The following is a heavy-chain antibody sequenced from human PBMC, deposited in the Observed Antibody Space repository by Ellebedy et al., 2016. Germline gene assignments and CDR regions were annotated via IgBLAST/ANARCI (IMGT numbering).Heavy chain of an antibody. CDR2: ISPYSGGT. V-gene: IGHV1-2*02. CDR3: ARDWIGDY. Sequence: ASVKVSCKTSGYAFTAYYIHWVRQAPGQGLEWMGWISPYSGGTNYAQSFQGRVTMTRDSSISTAYMELANLRSDDTAVYYCARDWIGDYWGQGTLVSVSS. D-gene: IGHD2-2*03. CDR1: GYAFTAYY. J-gene: IGHJ4*02.